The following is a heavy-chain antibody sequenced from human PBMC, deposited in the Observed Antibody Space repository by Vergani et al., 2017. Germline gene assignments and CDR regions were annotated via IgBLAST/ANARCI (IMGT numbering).Heavy chain of an antibody. CDR3: ARDQHGSGSYYKACDY. V-gene: IGHV3-21*01. D-gene: IGHD3-10*01. CDR2: ISSSSSYI. J-gene: IGHJ4*02. Sequence: EVQLVESGGGLVKPGGSLRLSCAASGFTFSSYSMNWVRQAPGKGLEWVSSISSSSSYIYYADSVKGRFTISKDNAKNSLYLQMNSLRAEDTAVYYCARDQHGSGSYYKACDYWGQGTLVTVSS. CDR1: GFTFSSYS.